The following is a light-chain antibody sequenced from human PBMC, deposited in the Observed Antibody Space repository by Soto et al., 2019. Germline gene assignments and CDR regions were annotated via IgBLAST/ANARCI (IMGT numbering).Light chain of an antibody. CDR3: LQDYTYPWT. V-gene: IGKV1-5*01. Sequence: DIQMTQSPSTLSASVGDRVTITCRASQSISSWLAWYQQKPGKAPKLLIYDASNLESGVPSRFSGSGSGTDFSLTITSLQPEDFATYYCLQDYTYPWTFGQGTKVDIK. CDR2: DAS. J-gene: IGKJ1*01. CDR1: QSISSW.